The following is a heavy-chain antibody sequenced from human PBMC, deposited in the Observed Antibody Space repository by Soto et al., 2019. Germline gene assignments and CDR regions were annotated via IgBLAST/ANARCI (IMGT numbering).Heavy chain of an antibody. V-gene: IGHV4-31*03. CDR2: IYYSGPT. J-gene: IGHJ4*02. Sequence: QVQLQESGPGLVKPPQTMSLTCTVSGGSISSGGYYWRCIRQHPGKGLEGIGYIYYSGPTYYNPSLKSRVTISVDTSKNQFSLKLSSVTAADTAVDYCARSSEATVTAFDSWGQGTLVSVSS. CDR1: GGSISSGGYY. CDR3: ARSSEATVTAFDS. D-gene: IGHD4-17*01.